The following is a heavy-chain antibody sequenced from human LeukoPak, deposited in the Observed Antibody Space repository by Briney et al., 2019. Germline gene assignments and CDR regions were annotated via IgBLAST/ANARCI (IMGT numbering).Heavy chain of an antibody. J-gene: IGHJ5*02. CDR3: ARDLGTAMVPYNWFDP. CDR2: IKQDGSEK. V-gene: IGHV3-7*01. Sequence: GGSLRLSCAASGFTFSSYWMSWVRQAPGKGLEWVANIKQDGSEKYYVDSVKGRFTISRDNAKNSLYLQMNSLRAEDTAVYYCARDLGTAMVPYNWFDPWGQGTLVTVSS. CDR1: GFTFSSYW. D-gene: IGHD5-18*01.